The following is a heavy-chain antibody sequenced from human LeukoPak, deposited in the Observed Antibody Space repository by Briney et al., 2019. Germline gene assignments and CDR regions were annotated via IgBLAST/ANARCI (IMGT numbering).Heavy chain of an antibody. Sequence: GGSLRLSCAASGFTLSSFEMSWVRQAPGKGLEGVSYISSSGITIYYADSMKGRFTISRDNSKNTLYLQMNSLRPEDTALYYCAKTGSRGGTFRPSYYYYYMDVWGKGTTVTISS. D-gene: IGHD3-9*01. J-gene: IGHJ6*03. V-gene: IGHV3-48*03. CDR1: GFTLSSFE. CDR2: ISSSGITI. CDR3: AKTGSRGGTFRPSYYYYYMDV.